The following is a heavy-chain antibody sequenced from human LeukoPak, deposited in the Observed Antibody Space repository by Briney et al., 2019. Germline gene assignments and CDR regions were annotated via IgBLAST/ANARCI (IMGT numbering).Heavy chain of an antibody. J-gene: IGHJ4*02. V-gene: IGHV3-11*04. D-gene: IGHD5-24*01. Sequence: GGSLRLSCAASGLTFSDYYMSWIRQAPGKGLEWVSYISSSGSTIYYADSVKGRFTISRDNAKNSLYLQMNSLRAEDTAVYYCARVFGRADRWLPFLDYWGQGTLVTVSS. CDR1: GLTFSDYY. CDR3: ARVFGRADRWLPFLDY. CDR2: ISSSGSTI.